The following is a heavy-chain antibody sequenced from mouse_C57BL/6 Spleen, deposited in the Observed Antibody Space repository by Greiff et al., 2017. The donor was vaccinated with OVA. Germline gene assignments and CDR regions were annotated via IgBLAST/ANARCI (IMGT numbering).Heavy chain of an antibody. CDR3: ARGGTTVGGYYFDY. Sequence: EVQLQQSGPELVKPGDSVKISCKASGYSFTGYFMNWVMQSHGKSLEWIGRINPYNGDTFYNQKFKGKATLTVDKSSSTAHMELRSLTSEDSAVDYCARGGTTVGGYYFDYWGQGTTLTVSA. V-gene: IGHV1-20*01. J-gene: IGHJ2*01. D-gene: IGHD1-1*01. CDR2: INPYNGDT. CDR1: GYSFTGYF.